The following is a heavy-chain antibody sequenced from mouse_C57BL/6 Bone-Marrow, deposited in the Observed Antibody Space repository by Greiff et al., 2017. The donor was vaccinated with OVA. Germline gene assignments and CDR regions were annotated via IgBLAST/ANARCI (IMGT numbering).Heavy chain of an antibody. CDR3: ARERGITTVDYAMDY. CDR1: GFSLTSYG. J-gene: IGHJ4*01. V-gene: IGHV2-2*01. CDR2: IWSGGST. Sequence: VQRVESGPGLVQPSQSLSITCTVSGFSLTSYGVNWVRQSPGKGLEWLGVIWSGGSTDYNAAFISRLSISKDNSKSQVFFKMNSLQADDTAIYYCARERGITTVDYAMDYWGQGTSVTVSS. D-gene: IGHD1-1*01.